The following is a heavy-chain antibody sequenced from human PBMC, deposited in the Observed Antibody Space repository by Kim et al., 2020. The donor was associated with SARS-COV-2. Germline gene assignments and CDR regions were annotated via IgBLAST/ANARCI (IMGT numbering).Heavy chain of an antibody. V-gene: IGHV4-31*03. D-gene: IGHD2-8*01. CDR3: ATCGRTYGNSFDF. Sequence: SETLSLTCTVSGGSVSSGGHCWSWIRQHPGKGLEWIGYICYSGRTYYTPSLESRITISVDTSKNHFSLTLNSVTAADTAIYYCATCGRTYGNSFDFWGQG. CDR2: ICYSGRT. J-gene: IGHJ4*02. CDR1: GGSVSSGGHC.